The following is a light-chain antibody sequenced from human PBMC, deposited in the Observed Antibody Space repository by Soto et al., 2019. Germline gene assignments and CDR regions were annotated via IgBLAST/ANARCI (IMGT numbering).Light chain of an antibody. CDR1: QSISGY. J-gene: IGKJ1*01. V-gene: IGKV1-8*01. Sequence: AIRMTQSPSSLSASTGDRVTITCRASQSISGYLAWYQQKPGKAPKLLIYDASTLQSGVPSRFSGSGSGTDFTLTISCLQSEDSATYYCQQYYSYPRTFGQGTKVDIK. CDR2: DAS. CDR3: QQYYSYPRT.